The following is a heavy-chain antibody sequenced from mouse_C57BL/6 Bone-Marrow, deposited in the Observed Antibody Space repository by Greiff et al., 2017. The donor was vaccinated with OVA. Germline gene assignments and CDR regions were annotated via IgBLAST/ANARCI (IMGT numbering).Heavy chain of an antibody. J-gene: IGHJ1*03. CDR3: AHKWWYFDV. Sequence: EVKLMESGGDLVKPGGSLKLSCAASGFTFSSYGMSWVRQTPDKRLEWVATISSGGSYTYYPDSVKGRFTISRDNAKNTLYLQRSSLKSEDTAMYYCAHKWWYFDVWGTGTTVTVSS. CDR1: GFTFSSYG. D-gene: IGHD1-3*01. CDR2: ISSGGSYT. V-gene: IGHV5-6*01.